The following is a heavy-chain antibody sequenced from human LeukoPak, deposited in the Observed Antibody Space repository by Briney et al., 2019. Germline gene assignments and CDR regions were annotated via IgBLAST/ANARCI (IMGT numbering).Heavy chain of an antibody. D-gene: IGHD6-13*01. CDR3: ARDLGGYIDY. CDR2: IYSGGST. V-gene: IGHV3-53*01. CDR1: GFTVSSNY. J-gene: IGHJ4*02. Sequence: PGGSLRLSCAVSGFTVSSNYMSWVRQAPGKGLEWVSVIYSGGSTYYADSVKGRFTISRDNSKNTLYLQMDSLRAGDTAVYYCARDLGGYIDYWGQGTLVSVSS.